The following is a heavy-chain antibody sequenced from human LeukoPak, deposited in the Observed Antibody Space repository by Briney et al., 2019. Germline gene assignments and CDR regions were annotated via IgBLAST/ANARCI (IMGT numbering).Heavy chain of an antibody. J-gene: IGHJ4*02. Sequence: TGGSLRLSCAASGFTFSSYGMNWVRQAPGKRLEWVSYISSRSDSVYYADSVKGRFTISRDNAENSLYLQMNSLRDEDKAGYYCARAMRSGYDYWGQGTLVTVSS. D-gene: IGHD5-12*01. CDR3: ARAMRSGYDY. CDR2: ISSRSDSV. V-gene: IGHV3-48*02. CDR1: GFTFSSYG.